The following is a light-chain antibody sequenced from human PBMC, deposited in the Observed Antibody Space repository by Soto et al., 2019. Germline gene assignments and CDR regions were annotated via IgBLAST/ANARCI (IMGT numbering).Light chain of an antibody. CDR1: QDISSA. Sequence: IQLTQSPSSLSASVGDRVTITCRAGQDISSALAWYQQKPGKAPKLLLYDASSLDAGVPSRFSGSGSGTDFTLSSTSLRPEEFATYYCQQCNDFPLTFGGGTKVQIK. CDR2: DAS. CDR3: QQCNDFPLT. V-gene: IGKV1D-13*01. J-gene: IGKJ4*01.